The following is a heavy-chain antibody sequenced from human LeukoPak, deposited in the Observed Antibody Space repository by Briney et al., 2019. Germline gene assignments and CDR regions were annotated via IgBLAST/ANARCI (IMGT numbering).Heavy chain of an antibody. Sequence: GGSLRLSCAASGFTFSGYSMNWVRQAPGKGLEWISYITSSSSTIYYADSVKGRFTISRDNAKNSLYLQMNGLRAEDTAVYYCAKEGVPDYFGSGTFYLPYWGQGTLVTVSS. CDR3: AKEGVPDYFGSGTFYLPY. J-gene: IGHJ4*02. CDR2: ITSSSSTI. CDR1: GFTFSGYS. V-gene: IGHV3-48*01. D-gene: IGHD3-10*01.